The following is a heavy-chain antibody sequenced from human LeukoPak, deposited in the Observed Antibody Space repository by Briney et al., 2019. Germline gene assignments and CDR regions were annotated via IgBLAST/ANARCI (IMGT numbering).Heavy chain of an antibody. D-gene: IGHD3-22*01. V-gene: IGHV1-69*13. Sequence: ASVKVSCKASGYTFTSYAMHWVRQAPGQGLEWMGGIIPIFGTANYAQKFQGRVTITADESTSTAYMELSSLRSEDTAVYYCARDPSGYYDSSGYYNWFDPWGQGTLVTVSS. CDR3: ARDPSGYYDSSGYYNWFDP. CDR1: GYTFTSYA. J-gene: IGHJ5*02. CDR2: IIPIFGTA.